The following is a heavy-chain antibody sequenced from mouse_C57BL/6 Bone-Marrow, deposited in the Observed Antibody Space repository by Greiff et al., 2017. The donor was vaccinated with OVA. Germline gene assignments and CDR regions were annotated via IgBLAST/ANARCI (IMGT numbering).Heavy chain of an antibody. CDR2: ISSGGDYI. CDR3: TRGGGGSFAY. V-gene: IGHV5-9-1*02. J-gene: IGHJ3*01. CDR1: GFTFSSYA. Sequence: EVKLVESGGDLVKPGGSLKLSCAASGFTFSSYAMSWVRQTPEKRLEWVAYISSGGDYIYYADTVKGRCTISRDNARNTLYLQMSSLKSEDTAMYYCTRGGGGSFAYWGQGTLVTVSA.